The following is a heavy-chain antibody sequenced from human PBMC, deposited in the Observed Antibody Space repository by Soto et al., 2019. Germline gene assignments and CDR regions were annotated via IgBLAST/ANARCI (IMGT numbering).Heavy chain of an antibody. V-gene: IGHV4-38-2*01. CDR2: IYHTGTT. CDR1: GDSIISIYH. Sequence: SETLSLTCAVSGDSIISIYHWAWIRQPPGKGLEWVASIYHTGTTYYNPSLTSRVTISVDTSKNQFSLKLSSVTAADTAVYYCARLFTYYYDSSGYSGFDYWGQGTLVTVSS. D-gene: IGHD3-22*01. CDR3: ARLFTYYYDSSGYSGFDY. J-gene: IGHJ4*02.